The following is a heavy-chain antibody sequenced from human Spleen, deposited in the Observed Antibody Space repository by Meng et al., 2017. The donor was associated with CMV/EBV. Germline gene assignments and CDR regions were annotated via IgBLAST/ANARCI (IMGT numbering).Heavy chain of an antibody. J-gene: IGHJ4*02. D-gene: IGHD3-22*01. Sequence: GESLKISCAASGFTFDDYGMSWVRQGPGKGLEWVSGIKWIGGSRGYADSVKGRFTISRDNAKNSLYLQMNSLRAEDTALYYCAKAGSGYYPGNYYFDYWGQGTLVTVSS. V-gene: IGHV3-20*04. CDR2: IKWIGGSR. CDR1: GFTFDDYG. CDR3: AKAGSGYYPGNYYFDY.